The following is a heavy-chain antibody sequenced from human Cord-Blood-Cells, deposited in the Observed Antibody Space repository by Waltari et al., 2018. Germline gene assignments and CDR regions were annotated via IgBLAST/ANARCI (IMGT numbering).Heavy chain of an antibody. CDR3: ARDIAASDPVDDY. Sequence: EVQLVESGGGLIQPGGSLRLSCAASGFTVSSNYMSWVRQAPGKGLEWVSVIYSVGSTYYADSVKGRFTISRDNSKNTLYLQMNSLRAEDTAVYYCARDIAASDPVDDYWGQGTLVTVSS. CDR2: IYSVGST. J-gene: IGHJ4*02. D-gene: IGHD6-13*01. CDR1: GFTVSSNY. V-gene: IGHV3-53*01.